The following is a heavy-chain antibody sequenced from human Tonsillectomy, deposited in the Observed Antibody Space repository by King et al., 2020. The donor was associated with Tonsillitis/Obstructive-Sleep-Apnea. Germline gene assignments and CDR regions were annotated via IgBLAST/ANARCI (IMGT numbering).Heavy chain of an antibody. J-gene: IGHJ4*02. Sequence: VQLVESGGGVVRPGGSLRLSCAASGFTFDDYGISWVRQAPGTGLEWVSGINWNGGSTGYSDSVKGRFTISRDNAKNSLYLQMNSLRAEDTALYYCARGEGYCSSTSCYTIDYWGQGTLVTVSS. CDR2: INWNGGST. D-gene: IGHD2-2*02. CDR1: GFTFDDYG. CDR3: ARGEGYCSSTSCYTIDY. V-gene: IGHV3-20*04.